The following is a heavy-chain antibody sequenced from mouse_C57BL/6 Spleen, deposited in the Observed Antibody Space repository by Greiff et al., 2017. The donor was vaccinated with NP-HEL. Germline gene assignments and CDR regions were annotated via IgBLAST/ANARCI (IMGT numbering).Heavy chain of an antibody. Sequence: EVKVEESGGGLVQPGGSMKLSCAASGFTFSDAWMDWVRQSPEKGLEWVAEIRNKANNHATYYAESVKGRFTISRDDSKSSVYLQMNSLRAEDTGIYYCTRTGYYGSRFAYWGQGTLVTVSA. CDR1: GFTFSDAW. D-gene: IGHD1-1*01. CDR3: TRTGYYGSRFAY. J-gene: IGHJ3*01. CDR2: IRNKANNHAT. V-gene: IGHV6-6*01.